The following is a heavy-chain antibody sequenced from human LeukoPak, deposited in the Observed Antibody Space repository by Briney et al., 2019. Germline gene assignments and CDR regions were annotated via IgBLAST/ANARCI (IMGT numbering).Heavy chain of an antibody. CDR1: GYTFTSYG. Sequence: GASVKVSCKASGYTFTSYGISWVRQAPGQGLEWMGWISAYNGNTNYAQKLQGRVTMTTDTSTSTAYMELRSLRSNDTAVYYCARVGIRYDSSGFDYWGQGTLVTVSS. D-gene: IGHD3-22*01. CDR3: ARVGIRYDSSGFDY. J-gene: IGHJ4*02. CDR2: ISAYNGNT. V-gene: IGHV1-18*01.